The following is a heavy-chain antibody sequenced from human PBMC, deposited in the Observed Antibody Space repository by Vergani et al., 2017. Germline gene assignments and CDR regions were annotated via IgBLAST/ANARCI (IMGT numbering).Heavy chain of an antibody. CDR2: ISGSGGST. Sequence: EVQLLESGGGLVQPGGSLRLSCAASGFTFSSYAMSWVRQAPGKGLEWVSGISGSGGSTYSADSVKGRFTISRDNSKNTLYLQMNSLRAEDTAVYYCAKGYSSGWYYFDYWGQGTLVTGSS. V-gene: IGHV3-23*01. J-gene: IGHJ4*02. CDR1: GFTFSSYA. CDR3: AKGYSSGWYYFDY. D-gene: IGHD6-19*01.